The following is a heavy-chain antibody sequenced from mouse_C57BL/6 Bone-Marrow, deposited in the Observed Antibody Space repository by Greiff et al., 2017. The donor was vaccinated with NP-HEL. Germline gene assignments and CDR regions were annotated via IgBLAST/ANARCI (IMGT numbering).Heavy chain of an antibody. Sequence: QLQESGPGLVNPSQSLFLTCSITGFPITSGYYWIWIRQSPGKPLEWMGYITHSGETFFNPSLQSLFSITSATSKNQFFLLLNSVTTEDTAMYYCARDYDGYWYFDVWGTGTTVTVSS. CDR2: ITHSGET. J-gene: IGHJ1*03. V-gene: IGHV12-3*01. D-gene: IGHD2-3*01. CDR3: ARDYDGYWYFDV. CDR1: GFPITSGYY.